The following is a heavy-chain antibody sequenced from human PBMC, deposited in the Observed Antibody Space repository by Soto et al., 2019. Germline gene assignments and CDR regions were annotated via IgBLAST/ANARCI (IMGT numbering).Heavy chain of an antibody. CDR3: AKGHDYDSYYFDY. D-gene: IGHD3-22*01. J-gene: IGHJ4*02. CDR1: GFTFSNYA. Sequence: EVQLLESGGGLVQPGGSLRLSCAASGFTFSNYAMRWVRQAPGKGLEWVSAISGSGGSTYYAGSVKGRFTISRANCKNTLYLQMNSLRAEDTAIYYCAKGHDYDSYYFDYWGQGTLVTVSS. V-gene: IGHV3-23*01. CDR2: ISGSGGST.